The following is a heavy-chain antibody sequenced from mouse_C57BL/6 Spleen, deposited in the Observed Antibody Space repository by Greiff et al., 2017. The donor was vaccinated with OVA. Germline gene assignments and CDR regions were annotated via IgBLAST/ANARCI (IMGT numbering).Heavy chain of an antibody. D-gene: IGHD2-1*01. CDR2: IDPEDGDT. J-gene: IGHJ3*01. CDR3: ASECKGNPWFAY. Sequence: VQLQQSGAELVRPGASVKLSCTASGFNIKDDYMHWVKQRPEQGLEWIGWIDPEDGDTEYAPKFQGKATMTADTSSNTAYLQLSSLTSEDTAVDYWASECKGNPWFAYWGQGTMVTVSA. V-gene: IGHV14-1*01. CDR1: GFNIKDDY.